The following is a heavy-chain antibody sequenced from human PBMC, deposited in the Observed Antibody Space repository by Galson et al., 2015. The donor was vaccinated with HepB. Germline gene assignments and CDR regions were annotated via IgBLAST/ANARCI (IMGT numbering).Heavy chain of an antibody. CDR3: ASAGSFVDFSSDY. CDR2: ISSSSSYI. D-gene: IGHD3-10*01. CDR1: GFTFSSYS. V-gene: IGHV3-21*01. Sequence: SLRLSCAASGFTFSSYSMNWVRQAPGKGLEWVSSISSSSSYIYYADSVKGRFTISRDNAKNSLYLQMNSLRAEDTAVYYCASAGSFVDFSSDYWGQGTLVTVSS. J-gene: IGHJ4*02.